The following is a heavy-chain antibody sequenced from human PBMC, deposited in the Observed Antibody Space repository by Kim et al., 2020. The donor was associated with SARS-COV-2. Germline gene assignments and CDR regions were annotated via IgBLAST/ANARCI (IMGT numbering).Heavy chain of an antibody. CDR3: ARERGGSSTSRFDP. D-gene: IGHD2-2*01. CDR2: INHSGST. Sequence: SETLSLTCAVYGGSFSGYYWSWIRQPPGKGLEWIGEINHSGSTNYNPSLKSRVTISVDTSKNQFSLKLSSVTAADTAVYYCARERGGSSTSRFDPWGQGTLVTVSS. J-gene: IGHJ5*02. CDR1: GGSFSGYY. V-gene: IGHV4-34*01.